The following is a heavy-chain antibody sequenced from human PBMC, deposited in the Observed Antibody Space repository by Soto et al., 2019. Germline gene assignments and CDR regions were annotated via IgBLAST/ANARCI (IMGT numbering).Heavy chain of an antibody. CDR3: AKAPLMVRGVPNWFDP. Sequence: PGGSLRLSCAASGFTFSSNAMSWVRQAPGKGLEWVSAISGSGGSVYYADSVKGRFTISRDNSMNTLYLQTNSLRAEDTAVYYCAKAPLMVRGVPNWFDPWGQGTLVTVSS. CDR2: ISGSGGSV. D-gene: IGHD3-10*01. CDR1: GFTFSSNA. V-gene: IGHV3-23*01. J-gene: IGHJ5*02.